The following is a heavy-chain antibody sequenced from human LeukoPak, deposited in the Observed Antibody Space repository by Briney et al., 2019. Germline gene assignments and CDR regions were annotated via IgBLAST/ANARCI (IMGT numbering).Heavy chain of an antibody. CDR3: AKIPSSKHAFDI. V-gene: IGHV3-13*01. J-gene: IGHJ3*02. CDR2: IGTAGDT. Sequence: PGGSLRLSCAASGFTFSSYDMHWVRQATGKGLEWVSAIGTAGDTYYPDSVKGRFTISRDNSKNTLYLQMNSLRAEDTAVYYCAKIPSSKHAFDIWGQGTMVTVSS. CDR1: GFTFSSYD.